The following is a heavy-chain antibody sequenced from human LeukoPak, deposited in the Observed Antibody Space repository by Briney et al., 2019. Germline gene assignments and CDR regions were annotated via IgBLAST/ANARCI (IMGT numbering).Heavy chain of an antibody. J-gene: IGHJ2*01. D-gene: IGHD2-21*02. CDR3: ATEAIVVVTARDYWYFDL. CDR2: IIPILGIP. Sequence: ASVKVSCKASGGTFSSYAISWVRQAPGQGLEWMGRIIPILGIPNYAQKFQGRVTITADKSTTTAYMELSSLRSEDTAVYYCATEAIVVVTARDYWYFDLWGRGTLDTVSS. V-gene: IGHV1-69*04. CDR1: GGTFSSYA.